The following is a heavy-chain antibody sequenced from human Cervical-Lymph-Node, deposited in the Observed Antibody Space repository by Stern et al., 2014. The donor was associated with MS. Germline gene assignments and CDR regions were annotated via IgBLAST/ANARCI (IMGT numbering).Heavy chain of an antibody. CDR2: ISHDGSNK. D-gene: IGHD3-22*01. V-gene: IGHV3-30*04. Sequence: QVQLVQSGGGVVQPGRSLRLSCAASRFTFSSYSMHWVRQAPGKGMEGVAVISHDGSNKYYAGSVAVRITVSRDNSNNTLYLQLNSLRTEDTAVYFCAREGVDYYDSSGTLDYWGQGALVTVSS. CDR1: RFTFSSYS. CDR3: AREGVDYYDSSGTLDY. J-gene: IGHJ4*02.